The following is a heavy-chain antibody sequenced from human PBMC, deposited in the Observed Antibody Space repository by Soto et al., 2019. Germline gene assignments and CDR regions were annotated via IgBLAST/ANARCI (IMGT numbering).Heavy chain of an antibody. CDR2: ISCDGSNK. Sequence: GSLRLSCAASGFTFSSYGMHWVRQAPGKGLEWVAVISCDGSNKYYADSVKGRFTISRDNSKNTLYLQMNSLRAEDTAVYYCAKVVHCSGGSCYSYLDYWGQGTLVTVSS. CDR3: AKVVHCSGGSCYSYLDY. D-gene: IGHD2-15*01. V-gene: IGHV3-30*18. J-gene: IGHJ4*02. CDR1: GFTFSSYG.